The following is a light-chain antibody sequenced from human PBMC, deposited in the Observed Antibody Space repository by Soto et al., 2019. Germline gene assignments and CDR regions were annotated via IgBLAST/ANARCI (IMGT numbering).Light chain of an antibody. J-gene: IGKJ4*01. Sequence: DIQMTQSPSSLSASVGYRFTITCRARQSIGTYLNWYQQKPGTAPKVVIHGASSLQSGLPSRFSGGGSGTEFTLTISSLQPEDFATYYCQQSYTAPFLTFGGGTRVEIK. CDR1: QSIGTY. CDR2: GAS. V-gene: IGKV1-39*01. CDR3: QQSYTAPFLT.